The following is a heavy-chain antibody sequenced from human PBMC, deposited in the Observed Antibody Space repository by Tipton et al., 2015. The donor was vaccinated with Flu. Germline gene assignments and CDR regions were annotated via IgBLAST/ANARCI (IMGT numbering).Heavy chain of an antibody. D-gene: IGHD3-3*01. J-gene: IGHJ6*02. V-gene: IGHV3-11*01. Sequence: SLRLSCAASGFTFSDYYMSWVRQAPGKGLEWVSHISSSGSVINYADSVKGRFTISRDNAKNSLFLQMNSLRAEDTAAYYCARDHPPSITVLGEITDYFGMAVWGQGTTVTVSS. CDR1: GFTFSDYY. CDR2: ISSSGSVI. CDR3: ARDHPPSITVLGEITDYFGMAV.